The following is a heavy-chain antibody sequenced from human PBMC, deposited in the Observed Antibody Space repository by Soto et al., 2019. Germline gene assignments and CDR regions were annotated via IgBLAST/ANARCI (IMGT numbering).Heavy chain of an antibody. V-gene: IGHV4-34*01. CDR2: INDSGTT. J-gene: IGHJ6*02. CDR1: GGSFSGFY. CDR3: ARETSKSVYSHYGMDV. Sequence: SETLSLTCAIYGGSFSGFYWSWIRQPPGKGLEWIGEINDSGTTNYNPSLKSRVTISADTSKTHFSLRLTSVTAADTAVYYCARETSKSVYSHYGMDVWGQGTTVTVYS. D-gene: IGHD2-15*01.